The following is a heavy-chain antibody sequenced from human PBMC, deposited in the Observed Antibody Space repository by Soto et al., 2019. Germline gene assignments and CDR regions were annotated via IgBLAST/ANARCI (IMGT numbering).Heavy chain of an antibody. CDR2: IIPVFDNA. CDR1: GGPFGNSA. CDR3: ARLRRDWGDAFDL. Sequence: QVQLVQSGADVKNPGSSVRVSCKTSGGPFGNSAISWVRQAPAQRLEWIGAIIPVFDNANYAQNFQGRLTITADDSTATVFMQLSSLRSEDTAVYFCARLRRDWGDAFDLWGQGTLVTVSS. V-gene: IGHV1-69*01. J-gene: IGHJ3*01. D-gene: IGHD3-16*01.